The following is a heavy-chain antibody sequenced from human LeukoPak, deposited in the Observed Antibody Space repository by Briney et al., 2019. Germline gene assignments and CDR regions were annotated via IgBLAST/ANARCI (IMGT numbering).Heavy chain of an antibody. CDR3: VLSSRSGSNRLSYFDY. CDR1: GFTFSSYW. Sequence: PGGSLRLSCAASGFTFSSYWMSWVRQAPGKGLEWVSSITSGSSYIYYADSLKGRFTISRDNTKNSLYLQVNSLRAEDTAVYYCVLSSRSGSNRLSYFDYWGQGTLVTVSS. CDR2: ITSGSSYI. V-gene: IGHV3-21*01. D-gene: IGHD1-26*01. J-gene: IGHJ4*02.